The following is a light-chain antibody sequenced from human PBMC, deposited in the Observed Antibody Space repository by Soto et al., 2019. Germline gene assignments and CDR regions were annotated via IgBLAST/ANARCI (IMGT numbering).Light chain of an antibody. CDR1: SSDGDDYKY. J-gene: IGLJ1*01. V-gene: IGLV2-14*01. CDR3: SSYTSTSTG. Sequence: QSALTQPASVSGSPGQSITISCTGISSDGDDYKYVSWYQQHPGKAPKLMIYEVTYRPSGVSNRFSGSKSGNTASLTISGLQAEDAADYYCSSYTSTSTGFGTGTKLTVL. CDR2: EVT.